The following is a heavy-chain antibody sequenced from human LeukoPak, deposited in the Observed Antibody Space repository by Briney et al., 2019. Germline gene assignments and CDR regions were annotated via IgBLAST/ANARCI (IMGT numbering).Heavy chain of an antibody. D-gene: IGHD1-26*01. CDR3: ARASGGSSFFDC. V-gene: IGHV4-59*01. CDR1: GGSISSFY. CDR2: IYYSGST. Sequence: PSETLSLTCTVSGGSISSFYWTWIRQPPGKGLEWIGYIYYSGSTNYNPSLKSRVTISVDTSKNQFSLKLSSVTAADTAVYYCARASGGSSFFDCWGQGTLVTVSS. J-gene: IGHJ4*02.